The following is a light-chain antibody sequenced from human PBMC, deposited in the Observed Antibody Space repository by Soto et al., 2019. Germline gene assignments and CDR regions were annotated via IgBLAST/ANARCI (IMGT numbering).Light chain of an antibody. CDR1: SSDVGGYNY. J-gene: IGLJ1*01. V-gene: IGLV2-14*01. Sequence: QSVLTQPASVSGSPGQSITISCTGTSSDVGGYNYVSWYQQHPGKAPKLMIYDVSNRPSGVSNRFSGSKSGNTASLTISGLQAEDEADYYCSSYTSSSLXVFGSGTKVTVL. CDR2: DVS. CDR3: SSYTSSSLXV.